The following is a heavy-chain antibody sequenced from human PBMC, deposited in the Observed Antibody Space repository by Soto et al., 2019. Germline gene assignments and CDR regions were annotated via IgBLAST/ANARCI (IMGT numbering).Heavy chain of an antibody. V-gene: IGHV1-69*13. CDR1: GGTFSSYA. CDR3: ARDPSRLNIAVAGEYWFDP. D-gene: IGHD6-19*01. Sequence: ASVKVSCKASGGTFSSYAISWVRQAPGQGLDWMGGIIPIFGTANYAQKFQGRVTITADESTSTAYMELSSLRSEDTAVYYCARDPSRLNIAVAGEYWFDPWGQGTLVTVSS. J-gene: IGHJ5*02. CDR2: IIPIFGTA.